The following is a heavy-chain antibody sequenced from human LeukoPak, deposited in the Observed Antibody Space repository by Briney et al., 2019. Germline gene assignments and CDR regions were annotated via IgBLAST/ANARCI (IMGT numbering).Heavy chain of an antibody. CDR2: IIPIFGTA. V-gene: IGHV1-69*05. Sequence: ASVKVSCKASGGTFSSYAISWVRQAPGQGLEWMGRIIPIFGTANYAQKFQGRVTITTDESTSTAYMELISLRSEDTAVYYCASGGYGRGVIISDWGQGTLVTVSS. D-gene: IGHD3-10*01. CDR1: GGTFSSYA. CDR3: ASGGYGRGVIISD. J-gene: IGHJ4*02.